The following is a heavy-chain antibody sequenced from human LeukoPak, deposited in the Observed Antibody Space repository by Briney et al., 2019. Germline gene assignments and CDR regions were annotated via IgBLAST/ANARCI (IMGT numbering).Heavy chain of an antibody. Sequence: GGSLRLSCAASGFTFSSYWMSWVGQAPGKGLEWVANIRQDGSEKYYVDSVKGRFTTSRDNAKNSLYLQMNSLRAEDTAVYYCARVLRFLEWLPMDVWGKGTTVTVSS. V-gene: IGHV3-7*01. D-gene: IGHD3-3*01. CDR1: GFTFSSYW. CDR3: ARVLRFLEWLPMDV. CDR2: IRQDGSEK. J-gene: IGHJ6*04.